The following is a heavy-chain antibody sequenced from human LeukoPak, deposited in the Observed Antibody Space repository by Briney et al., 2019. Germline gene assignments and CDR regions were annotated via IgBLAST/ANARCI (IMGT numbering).Heavy chain of an antibody. CDR2: IYYSGNT. CDR3: ARSTSSYWFDP. D-gene: IGHD6-6*01. Sequence: LETLSLTCTVSGDSISSYYWSWIRQPPGKGLEWIGNIYYSGNTNYNPSLKSRVTISLDTSKNQFSLKLTSVAAADTAVYYCARSTSSYWFDPWGQGTLVTVSS. CDR1: GDSISSYY. J-gene: IGHJ5*02. V-gene: IGHV4-59*08.